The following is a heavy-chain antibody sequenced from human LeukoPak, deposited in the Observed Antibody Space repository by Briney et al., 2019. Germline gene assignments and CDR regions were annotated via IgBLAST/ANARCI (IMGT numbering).Heavy chain of an antibody. V-gene: IGHV1-24*01. CDR1: ADTLTDLS. J-gene: IGHJ4*02. CDR2: FDPEDGET. Sequence: GASVKVSCKVSADTLTDLSMHWLRQAPGKGLEWMGGFDPEDGETIYAQKFQGRVTMTEDTSTDTAYMELSSLRSEDTAVYYCATRCRSWPTLDYWGQGTLVTVSS. CDR3: ATRCRSWPTLDY. D-gene: IGHD6-13*01.